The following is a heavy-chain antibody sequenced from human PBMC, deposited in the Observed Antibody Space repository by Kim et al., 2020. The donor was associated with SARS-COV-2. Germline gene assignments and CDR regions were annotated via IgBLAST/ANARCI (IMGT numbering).Heavy chain of an antibody. CDR1: GYTFTSYG. CDR3: ARDLYDILTGYILKTPNYYGMDV. CDR2: ISAYNGNT. V-gene: IGHV1-18*04. Sequence: ASVKVSCKASGYTFTSYGISWVRQAPGQGLEWMGWISAYNGNTNYAQKLQGRVTMTTDTSTSTAYMELRSLRSDDTAVYYCARDLYDILTGYILKTPNYYGMDVWGQGTTVTVSS. J-gene: IGHJ6*02. D-gene: IGHD3-9*01.